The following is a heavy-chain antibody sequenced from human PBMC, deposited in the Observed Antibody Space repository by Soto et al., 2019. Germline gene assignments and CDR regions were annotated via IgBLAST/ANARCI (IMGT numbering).Heavy chain of an antibody. V-gene: IGHV3-30*18. D-gene: IGHD6-19*01. J-gene: IGHJ4*02. CDR1: GFTFSDYA. CDR2: VSHDGRNT. Sequence: VQLVESGGGVVQPGRSLRLSCAASGFTFSDYAMHWVRQAPGKGLEWVAVVSHDGRNTHYADSVKGRFTISRDSSKNPVFLAMTRLRAEDTAVYYCAKGGRQWLVTADFNYWGQGALVTVSS. CDR3: AKGGRQWLVTADFNY.